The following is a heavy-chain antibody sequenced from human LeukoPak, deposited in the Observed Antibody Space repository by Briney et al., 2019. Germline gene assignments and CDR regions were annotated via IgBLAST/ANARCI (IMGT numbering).Heavy chain of an antibody. Sequence: GGSLRLSCAASGFTFSSYWMSWVRQAPGKGLEWVANIKQDGSEKYYVDSVKGRFTISRDNSKNTLYLQMNSLRAEDTAVYYCARDRGSVVGNYYYYYMDVWGKGTTVTISS. V-gene: IGHV3-7*03. CDR2: IKQDGSEK. J-gene: IGHJ6*03. CDR3: ARDRGSVVGNYYYYYMDV. D-gene: IGHD3-10*01. CDR1: GFTFSSYW.